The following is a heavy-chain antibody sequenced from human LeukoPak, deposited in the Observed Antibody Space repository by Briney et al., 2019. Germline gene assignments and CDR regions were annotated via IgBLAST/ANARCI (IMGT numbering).Heavy chain of an antibody. CDR3: ARDMRLGYFDY. CDR2: ISTNTGSP. V-gene: IGHV7-4-1*02. Sequence: ASVKVSCKASGYTFTNYAVNWLRQAPGQGLEWMGWISTNTGSPRYAQGFTGRFVFSLDTSVSTAFLEISSLEAEDTAVYFCARDMRLGYFDYWGQGTLVTVSS. CDR1: GYTFTNYA. J-gene: IGHJ4*02. D-gene: IGHD3-16*01.